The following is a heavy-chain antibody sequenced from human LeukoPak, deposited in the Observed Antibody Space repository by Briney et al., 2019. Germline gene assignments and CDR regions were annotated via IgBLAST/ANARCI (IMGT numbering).Heavy chain of an antibody. J-gene: IGHJ4*02. CDR3: TAGVGASDFDY. CDR2: IKSKTDGGAT. CDR1: GFPFNDAW. V-gene: IGHV3-15*01. Sequence: PGGSLRLSCAASGFPFNDAWMSWVRQTPGKGLEWVGRIKSKTDGGATDYAAPVKGRFTISRDDSKDTLWLQMNSLRTDDTAVYYCTAGVGASDFDYWGQGTLVTVSS. D-gene: IGHD1-26*01.